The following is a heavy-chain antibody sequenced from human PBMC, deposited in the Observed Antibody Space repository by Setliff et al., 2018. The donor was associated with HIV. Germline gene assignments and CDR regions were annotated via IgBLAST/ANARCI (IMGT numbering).Heavy chain of an antibody. V-gene: IGHV1-46*01. J-gene: IGHJ4*02. Sequence: ASVKVSCKASGYSFTSDYMHWVRQAPGQGLEWMGIINPTGASTTYAQKFRGRVTMTRDTFTSTVYMELSSLRSEDTAVYYCARDLDSAYDKTLDYWGQGTLVTVSS. CDR2: INPTGAST. CDR3: ARDLDSAYDKTLDY. CDR1: GYSFTSDY. D-gene: IGHD5-12*01.